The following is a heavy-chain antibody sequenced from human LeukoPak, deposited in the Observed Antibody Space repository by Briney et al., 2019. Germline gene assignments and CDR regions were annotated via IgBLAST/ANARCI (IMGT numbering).Heavy chain of an antibody. CDR2: INHTGST. CDR3: ARSDGYGLVDI. CDR1: GGSFNAYY. D-gene: IGHD3-10*01. V-gene: IGHV4-34*01. J-gene: IGHJ3*02. Sequence: SETLSLTCAVYGGSFNAYYWNWIRQPPGKGLEWIGEINHTGSTNYNPSLKSRVTISVDMSENHFSLKLSSVTAADTAVYYCARSDGYGLVDIWGQGTMVTVSS.